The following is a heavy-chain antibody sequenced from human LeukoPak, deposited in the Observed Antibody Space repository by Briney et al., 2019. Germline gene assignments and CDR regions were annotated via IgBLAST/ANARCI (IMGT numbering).Heavy chain of an antibody. J-gene: IGHJ3*02. D-gene: IGHD3-22*01. Sequence: ASVKVSCKASGYTFTSYYMHWVRQAPGQGLEWMGIINPSGGSTSYAQKFQGRVTMTRDTSTSTVYMELSSLRSEDTAVYDCARDHPYDSSSGDAFDIWGQGTMVTVSS. CDR1: GYTFTSYY. CDR3: ARDHPYDSSSGDAFDI. CDR2: INPSGGST. V-gene: IGHV1-46*01.